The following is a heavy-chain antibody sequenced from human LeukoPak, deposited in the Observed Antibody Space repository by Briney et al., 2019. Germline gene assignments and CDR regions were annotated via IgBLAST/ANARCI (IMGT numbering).Heavy chain of an antibody. CDR3: VKDRTRYSSSWNFDY. Sequence: GGSRRLSCVASGFTFSNYAMNWVRQAPGKGLQWVSGITGSGGSTYHADSVKGRFTISRDNSKNMLYLEMNSLRAEDTAVYYCVKDRTRYSSSWNFDYWGQGTLVTVSS. V-gene: IGHV3-23*01. CDR2: ITGSGGST. D-gene: IGHD6-13*01. CDR1: GFTFSNYA. J-gene: IGHJ4*02.